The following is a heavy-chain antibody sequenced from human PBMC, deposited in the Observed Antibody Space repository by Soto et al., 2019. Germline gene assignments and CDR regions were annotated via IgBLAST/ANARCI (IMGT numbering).Heavy chain of an antibody. Sequence: GASVKVSCKASGYTFTSYGISWVRQAPGQGLEWMGWISACNGNTNYAQKLQGRVTITTDTSTSTAYMELRSLRSDDTAVYYCARHVLQLERIDYYYGMDVWGQGTTVTVSS. D-gene: IGHD1-1*01. CDR2: ISACNGNT. CDR3: ARHVLQLERIDYYYGMDV. V-gene: IGHV1-18*01. J-gene: IGHJ6*02. CDR1: GYTFTSYG.